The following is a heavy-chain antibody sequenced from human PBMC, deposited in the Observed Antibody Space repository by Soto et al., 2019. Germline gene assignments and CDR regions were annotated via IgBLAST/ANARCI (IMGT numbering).Heavy chain of an antibody. J-gene: IGHJ4*02. CDR1: GYTFTSYY. V-gene: IGHV1-46*01. CDR2: ISPNTGSA. D-gene: IGHD2-2*01. CDR3: ARGVVKPAKGGVYFDY. Sequence: ASVKVSCKASGYTFTSYYIHWVRLAPGQGLEWMGIISPNTGSASYAQRFQDRVIMTRDTSTSTVYMELSSLRSEDTAVYYCARGVVKPAKGGVYFDYWGQGTLGTVSS.